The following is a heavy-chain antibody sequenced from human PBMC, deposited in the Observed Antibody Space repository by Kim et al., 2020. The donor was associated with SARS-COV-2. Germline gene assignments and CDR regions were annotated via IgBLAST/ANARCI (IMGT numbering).Heavy chain of an antibody. Sequence: GGSLRLSCVVSGFTVSNTYMSWVRQAPGKGLEWVSIIYGGGSTYYADPVKGRFTISRDDSRNTVYLQMNSVRAEDTAVYFCAREPSTYFDYWGQGTLVTVSS. CDR1: GFTVSNTY. CDR3: AREPSTYFDY. J-gene: IGHJ4*02. CDR2: IYGGGST. V-gene: IGHV3-66*01.